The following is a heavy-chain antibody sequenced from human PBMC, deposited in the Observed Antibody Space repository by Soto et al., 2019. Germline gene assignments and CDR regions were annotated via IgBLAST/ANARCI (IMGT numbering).Heavy chain of an antibody. D-gene: IGHD3-3*01. V-gene: IGHV3-30-3*01. J-gene: IGHJ3*02. Sequence: QVQLVESGGGVVQPGRSLRLSCAASGFTFSSYAMHWVRQAPGKGLEWVAVISYDGSNKYYADSVKGRFTISRDNSKNTLYLQMNSLRAEDTAVYYCARDPPFLDYDFWSGYPWRDAFDIWGQGTMVTVSS. CDR2: ISYDGSNK. CDR1: GFTFSSYA. CDR3: ARDPPFLDYDFWSGYPWRDAFDI.